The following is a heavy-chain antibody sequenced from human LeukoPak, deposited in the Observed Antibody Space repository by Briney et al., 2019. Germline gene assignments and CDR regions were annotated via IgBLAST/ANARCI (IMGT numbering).Heavy chain of an antibody. V-gene: IGHV1-18*01. Sequence: ASVKVSCKASGYTFTSYGIIWVRQAPGQGLEWMGWISAYDGNTNYAQSLQGRVTMTTDTSTSTAYMELRSLRSDDTAVYYCARVESFPQRWQWLVFEPNYYYGMDVWGQGTTVTVSS. CDR2: ISAYDGNT. J-gene: IGHJ6*02. CDR3: ARVESFPQRWQWLVFEPNYYYGMDV. D-gene: IGHD6-19*01. CDR1: GYTFTSYG.